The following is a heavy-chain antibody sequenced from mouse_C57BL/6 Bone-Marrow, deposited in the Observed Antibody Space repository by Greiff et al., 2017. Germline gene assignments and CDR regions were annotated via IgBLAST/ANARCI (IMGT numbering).Heavy chain of an antibody. CDR2: ISSGGSYT. J-gene: IGHJ2*01. V-gene: IGHV5-6*01. CDR1: GFTFSSYG. Sequence: DVHLVESGGDLVKPGGSLKLSCAASGFTFSSYGMSWVRQTPDKRLEWVATISSGGSYTYYPDSVKGRFTISRDNAKNTLYLQMSSLKSEDTAMYYCARDDGYYHYFDYWGQGTTLTVSS. D-gene: IGHD2-3*01. CDR3: ARDDGYYHYFDY.